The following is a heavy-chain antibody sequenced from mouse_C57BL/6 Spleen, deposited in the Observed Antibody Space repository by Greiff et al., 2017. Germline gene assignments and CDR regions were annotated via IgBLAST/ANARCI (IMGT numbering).Heavy chain of an antibody. J-gene: IGHJ2*01. V-gene: IGHV1-74*01. CDR3: AIGIYYDGLYYFDN. Sequence: QVQLQQPGAELVKPGASVKVSCKASGYTFTSYWMHWVKQRPGQGLEWIGRIHPSDSDTNYNQKFKGKATLTVDKSSSTAYMQLSSLTSEDSAVYYCAIGIYYDGLYYFDNWGQGTTLTVSS. CDR1: GYTFTSYW. D-gene: IGHD2-4*01. CDR2: IHPSDSDT.